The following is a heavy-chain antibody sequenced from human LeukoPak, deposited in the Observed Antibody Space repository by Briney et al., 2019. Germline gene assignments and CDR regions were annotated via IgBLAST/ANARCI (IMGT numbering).Heavy chain of an antibody. Sequence: GGSLRLSCAASRLTLSSYSMNWVRQAPGKGLEWVSSISSSSSYIYYADSVKGRFTISRDKAKNSLYLQMNSLRAEDTAVYFCATADWFSFDFWGQGTLVTVSS. D-gene: IGHD3-9*01. CDR2: ISSSSSYI. CDR1: RLTLSSYS. J-gene: IGHJ4*02. V-gene: IGHV3-21*01. CDR3: ATADWFSFDF.